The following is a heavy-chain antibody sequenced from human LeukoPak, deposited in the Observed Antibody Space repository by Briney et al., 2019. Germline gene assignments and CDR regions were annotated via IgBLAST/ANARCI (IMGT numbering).Heavy chain of an antibody. CDR2: ISSSGDKT. CDR1: GFTFSNYA. Sequence: GGSLRLSCTASGFTFSNYAMNWVRQAPGKGLEWVSGISSSGDKTYYADSVKGRFTISRDNAKNTLYLQMNSLRAEDTAVYYCASVNVPVTSHWGQGTLVTVSS. CDR3: ASVNVPVTSH. D-gene: IGHD3-10*02. J-gene: IGHJ4*02. V-gene: IGHV3-23*01.